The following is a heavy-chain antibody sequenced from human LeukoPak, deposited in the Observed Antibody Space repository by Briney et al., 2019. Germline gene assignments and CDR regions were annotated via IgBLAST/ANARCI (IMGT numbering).Heavy chain of an antibody. V-gene: IGHV3-7*01. CDR1: GFTFSSYW. CDR3: ARGLHWSGWYEGYYYYYYMDV. D-gene: IGHD6-19*01. Sequence: GGSLRLSCAASGFTFSSYWMSWVRQAPGKGLEWVANIKQDGREKYYVDSVKGRFTISRDNAKNSLYLQMNSLRAEDTAVYYCARGLHWSGWYEGYYYYYYMDVWGKGTTVTISS. CDR2: IKQDGREK. J-gene: IGHJ6*03.